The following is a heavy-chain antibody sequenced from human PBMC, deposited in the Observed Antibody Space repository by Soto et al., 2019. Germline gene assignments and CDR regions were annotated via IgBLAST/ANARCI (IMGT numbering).Heavy chain of an antibody. CDR2: IYYSGST. D-gene: IGHD2-2*01. CDR1: GGSISRYD. Sequence: SETRSLTCTVSGGSISRYDWSWSRQPPWKGLEWIGYIYYSGSTNYNPSLKSRVTISVDTSKNQFSLKLSSVTAADTAVYYCARMDVVVPAAIRHYGMDVWGQGTTVTVSS. J-gene: IGHJ6*02. CDR3: ARMDVVVPAAIRHYGMDV. V-gene: IGHV4-59*01.